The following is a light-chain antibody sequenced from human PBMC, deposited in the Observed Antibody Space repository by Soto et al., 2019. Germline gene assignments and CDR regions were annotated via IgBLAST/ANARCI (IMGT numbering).Light chain of an antibody. CDR1: QSVSNNY. CDR2: GAS. Sequence: IGVTQSPCTLSLSTGERATLSCRASQSVSNNYLAWYQQKPGQAPRLLIYGASNRATGIPARFSGSGSGTDFTLTISSLEPEDFAVYYCQQRSNWPLTFAGGTKVDIK. V-gene: IGKV3-11*01. CDR3: QQRSNWPLT. J-gene: IGKJ4*01.